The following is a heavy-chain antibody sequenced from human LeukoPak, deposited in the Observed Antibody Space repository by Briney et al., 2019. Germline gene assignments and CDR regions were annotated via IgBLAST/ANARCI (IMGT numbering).Heavy chain of an antibody. D-gene: IGHD3-22*01. CDR3: ARDTSGYAEFDY. CDR1: GFTFSSYA. Sequence: GGSLRLSCAASGFTFSSYAMSWVRQAPGKGLEWVSAISGSGGGTYYADSVKGRFTISRDNFKNTLSLQMNSLGAEDTAVYYCARDTSGYAEFDYWGQGTLVTVSS. J-gene: IGHJ4*02. CDR2: ISGSGGGT. V-gene: IGHV3-23*01.